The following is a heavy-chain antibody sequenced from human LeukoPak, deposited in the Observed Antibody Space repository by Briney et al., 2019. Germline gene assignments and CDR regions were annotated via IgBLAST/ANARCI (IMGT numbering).Heavy chain of an antibody. J-gene: IGHJ4*02. CDR3: ARVPGIAAAGTLSELYYFDY. Sequence: ASVRVSCKASGGTFSSYAISWVRQAPGQGLEWMGKIIPILGIANYAQKFQGRVTITADKSTSTAYMELSSLRSEDTAVYYCARVPGIAAAGTLSELYYFDYWGQGTLVTVSS. D-gene: IGHD6-13*01. CDR2: IIPILGIA. V-gene: IGHV1-69*04. CDR1: GGTFSSYA.